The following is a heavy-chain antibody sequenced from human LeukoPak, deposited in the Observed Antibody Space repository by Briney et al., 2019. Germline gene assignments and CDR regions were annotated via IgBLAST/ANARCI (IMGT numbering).Heavy chain of an antibody. CDR1: GGSFSGYY. CDR2: INHSGST. D-gene: IGHD3-10*01. V-gene: IGHV4-34*01. Sequence: SETLSLTCAVYGGSFSGYYWSWIRQPPGKGLEWIGEINHSGSTNYNPSLKSRVTISVDTSKNQFSLKPSSVTAADTAVHYCARRFGSRGGYAFDIWGQGTMVTVSS. CDR3: ARRFGSRGGYAFDI. J-gene: IGHJ3*02.